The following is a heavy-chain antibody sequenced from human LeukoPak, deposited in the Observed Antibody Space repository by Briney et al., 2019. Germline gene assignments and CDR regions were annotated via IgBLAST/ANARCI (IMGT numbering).Heavy chain of an antibody. D-gene: IGHD2-21*01. J-gene: IGHJ4*02. Sequence: SETLSLTCTVSGDSINGFCWSWIRQPPGKGLEWIGYIYYSGSTNYNPSLKSRVTISVDTSKNQFSLKLSSVTAADTAVYYCARGVVIAPQTFDYWGQGTLVTVSS. CDR2: IYYSGST. V-gene: IGHV4-59*01. CDR1: GDSINGFC. CDR3: ARGVVIAPQTFDY.